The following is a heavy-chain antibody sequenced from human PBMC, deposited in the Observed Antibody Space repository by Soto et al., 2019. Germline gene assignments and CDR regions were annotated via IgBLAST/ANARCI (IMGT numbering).Heavy chain of an antibody. CDR3: ARVNGPLGMGV. J-gene: IGHJ6*02. Sequence: PSQTLSLTCAISVESVSRNSAAWNWFRQSPSRGLEWLGRTYYRSKWYNDYAVSVKSRITINPDTSKNQFSLQLNSVTPEDTAVYYCARVNGPLGMGVWGQGTTVTVSS. CDR2: TYYRSKWYN. CDR1: VESVSRNSAA. D-gene: IGHD2-8*01. V-gene: IGHV6-1*01.